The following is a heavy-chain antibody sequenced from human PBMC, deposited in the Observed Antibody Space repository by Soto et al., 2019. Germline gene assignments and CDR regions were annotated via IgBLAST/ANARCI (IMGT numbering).Heavy chain of an antibody. V-gene: IGHV1-2*04. CDR2: INPNSGGT. D-gene: IGHD6-13*01. CDR1: GYTFTGYY. CDR3: ARGIDSSSWYGTDY. Sequence: GASVKVSCKASGYTFTGYYMHWVRQAPGQGLEWMGWINPNSGGTNYAQKFQGWVTMTRDTSISTAYMELSRLRSDDTAVYYCARGIDSSSWYGTDYWGQGTLVTVSS. J-gene: IGHJ4*02.